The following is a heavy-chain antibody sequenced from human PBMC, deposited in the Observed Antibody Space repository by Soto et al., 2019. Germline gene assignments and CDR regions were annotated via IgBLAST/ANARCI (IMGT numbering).Heavy chain of an antibody. CDR2: IYYSGST. Sequence: SETLSLTCTVSGGSISSYYWSWIRQPPGKGLEWIGYIYYSGSTNYNPSLKSRVTISVDTSKNQFSLKLSSVTAADTAVYYCAREAHFEAYCGGDCYRFDYWGQGTLVPVYS. V-gene: IGHV4-59*01. D-gene: IGHD2-21*02. CDR3: AREAHFEAYCGGDCYRFDY. CDR1: GGSISSYY. J-gene: IGHJ4*02.